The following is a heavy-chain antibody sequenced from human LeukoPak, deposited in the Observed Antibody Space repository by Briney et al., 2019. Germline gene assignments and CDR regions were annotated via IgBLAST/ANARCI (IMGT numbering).Heavy chain of an antibody. CDR3: AKDWGYSYGFFDY. CDR1: GFTFSSYG. V-gene: IGHV3-30*02. CDR2: IRYDGGNK. Sequence: GGSLRLSCAASGFTFSSYGMHWVRQAPGKGLEWVAFIRYDGGNKYYADSVKGRFTISRDNSKNTLYLQMNSLRAEDTAVYYCAKDWGYSYGFFDYWGQGTLVTVSS. J-gene: IGHJ4*02. D-gene: IGHD5-18*01.